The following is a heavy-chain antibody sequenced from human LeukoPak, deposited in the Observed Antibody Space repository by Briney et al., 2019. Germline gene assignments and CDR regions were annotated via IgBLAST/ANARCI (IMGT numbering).Heavy chain of an antibody. CDR2: IYTADYDT. CDR3: ARQSRDGPKTRRYYFDY. CDR1: GYLFVNYW. D-gene: IGHD2-8*01. V-gene: IGHV5-51*01. J-gene: IGHJ4*02. Sequence: GDPLKISCQVSGYLFVNYWIGWVRQMPAKGLESMGIIYTADYDTTYSPSFQGQVTISADKSISTVYLQWSSLKASDTAMYYCARQSRDGPKTRRYYFDYWGQGTLVTVSS.